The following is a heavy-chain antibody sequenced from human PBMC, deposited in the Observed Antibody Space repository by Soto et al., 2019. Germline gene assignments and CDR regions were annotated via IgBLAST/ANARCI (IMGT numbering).Heavy chain of an antibody. Sequence: QVQLVESGGGVVQPGRSLRLSCAASGFTFSSYGMHWVRQAPGKGLEWVAVIWYDGSNKYYADSVKGRFTISRDNSKNTLYLQMNSLRAEDTAVYYCARESPCGGDCYSTDYWGQGTLVTVSS. D-gene: IGHD2-21*02. CDR3: ARESPCGGDCYSTDY. CDR2: IWYDGSNK. V-gene: IGHV3-33*01. J-gene: IGHJ4*02. CDR1: GFTFSSYG.